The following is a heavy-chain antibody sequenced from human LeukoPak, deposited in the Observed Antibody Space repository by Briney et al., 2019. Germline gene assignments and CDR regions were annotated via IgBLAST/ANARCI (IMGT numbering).Heavy chain of an antibody. CDR1: GGSFSSDY. D-gene: IGHD3/OR15-3a*01. J-gene: IGHJ4*02. Sequence: SETLSLTCTVSGGSFSSDYWGWIRQPPGKGLEWIGSIYYSGNTYYNASLKSQVSISIDTSRNQFSLRLTSVSAADTAVYYCARQTGSGLFILPGGQGTLVTVSS. V-gene: IGHV4-39*01. CDR2: IYYSGNT. CDR3: ARQTGSGLFILP.